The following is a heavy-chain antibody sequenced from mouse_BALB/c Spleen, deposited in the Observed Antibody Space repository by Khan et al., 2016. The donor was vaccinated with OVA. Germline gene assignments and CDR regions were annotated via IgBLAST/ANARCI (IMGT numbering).Heavy chain of an antibody. CDR1: GFTFSTYG. CDR2: VSTGGSYT. CDR3: TRLSYYYDSEVFAY. Sequence: EVQLVESGGDLVKPGGSLKLSCAASGFTFSTYGMSWVRQTPDKRLEWIATVSTGGSYTYYAESVKGRFTISRDKAKKTLFLHMRVLKAEYTAIFYCTRLSYYYDSEVFAYWGQGTLVTVSA. D-gene: IGHD1-1*01. V-gene: IGHV5-6*01. J-gene: IGHJ3*01.